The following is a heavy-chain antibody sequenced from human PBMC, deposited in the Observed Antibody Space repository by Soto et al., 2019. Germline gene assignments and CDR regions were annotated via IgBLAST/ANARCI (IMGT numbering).Heavy chain of an antibody. CDR2: IYYSGRT. V-gene: IGHV4-61*01. D-gene: IGHD3-10*01. CDR1: GVSVISCSYY. J-gene: IGHJ6*02. CDR3: ARVQSNRGGYSYYGMDV. Sequence: PSETLSLTCTVSGVSVISCSYYWVWIGQGPGKGLECIGYIYYSGRTNYNPYLNSRVTISVDTSKNQFSLKLSSVTAADRAVHYCARVQSNRGGYSYYGMDVWGQGTPVTVSS.